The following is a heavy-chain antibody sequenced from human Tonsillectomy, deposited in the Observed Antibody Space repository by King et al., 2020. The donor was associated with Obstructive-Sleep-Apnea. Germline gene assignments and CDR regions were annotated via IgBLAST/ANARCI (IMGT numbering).Heavy chain of an antibody. J-gene: IGHJ5*02. CDR3: ARQGGSYLLTRGSNWFDP. V-gene: IGHV5-51*01. CDR2: IYPGDSDT. CDR1: GYSFTSYW. D-gene: IGHD3-10*01. Sequence: QLVQSGAEVKKPGESLKISCKGSGYSFTSYWIGWVRQMPGKGLEWMGIIYPGDSDTRYSPSFQGQVTISADKSINTAYLQWSSLQASDTAVYYCARQGGSYLLTRGSNWFDPWGQGTLVTVSS.